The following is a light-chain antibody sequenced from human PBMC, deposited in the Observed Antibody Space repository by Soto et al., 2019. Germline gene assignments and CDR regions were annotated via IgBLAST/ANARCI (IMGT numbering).Light chain of an antibody. Sequence: IQLTQSQSCLSASLGERVNIICRASQGISSYLAWYQQKPGKAPKLLIYTASTLQSGVPSRFSGSGSGTDFTLTISSLQPEDFATYYCQQYKSAPYAFGPGAKVDI. CDR1: QGISSY. CDR2: TAS. J-gene: IGKJ3*01. V-gene: IGKV1-9*01. CDR3: QQYKSAPYA.